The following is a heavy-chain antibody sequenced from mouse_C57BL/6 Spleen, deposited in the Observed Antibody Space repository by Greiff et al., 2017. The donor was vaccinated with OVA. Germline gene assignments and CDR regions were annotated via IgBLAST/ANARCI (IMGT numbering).Heavy chain of an antibody. CDR2: IDPENGDT. CDR1: GFNIKDDY. J-gene: IGHJ3*01. Sequence: EVQLQQSGAELVRPGASVKLSCTASGFNIKDDYMHWVKQRPEQGLEWIGWIDPENGDTEYASKFQGKATITADTSSNTAYLQLSSLTSEDTAVYYCTTPYDYDETWFAYWGQGTLVTVSA. V-gene: IGHV14-4*01. CDR3: TTPYDYDETWFAY. D-gene: IGHD2-4*01.